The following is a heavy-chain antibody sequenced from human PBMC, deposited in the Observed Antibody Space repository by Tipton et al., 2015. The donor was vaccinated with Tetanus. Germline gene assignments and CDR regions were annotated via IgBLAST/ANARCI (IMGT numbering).Heavy chain of an antibody. Sequence: SLRLSCVGSGFSFSSHSMNWVRQAPGKGLEWVSSIGTSSSYIYDAASVKGRFTISRDNAKNSVSLQMSSLRGADTAVYYCASGSTLDYWGQGALVSVSS. D-gene: IGHD6-25*01. CDR1: GFSFSSHS. CDR2: IGTSSSYI. CDR3: ASGSTLDY. V-gene: IGHV3-21*01. J-gene: IGHJ4*02.